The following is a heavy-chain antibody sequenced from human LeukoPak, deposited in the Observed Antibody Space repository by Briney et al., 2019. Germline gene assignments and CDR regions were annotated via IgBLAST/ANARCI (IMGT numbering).Heavy chain of an antibody. CDR1: GGSISSYC. CDR3: ARDIYSSGYYQFDY. Sequence: SETLSLTCTVSGGSISSYCWGWIRQPPGKGLEWIGSICYSGSTYYNPSLKSRVTMSVDTSKNQFSLKLSSVTAADTAVYYCARDIYSSGYYQFDYWGQGTLVTVSS. V-gene: IGHV4-39*07. J-gene: IGHJ4*02. CDR2: ICYSGST. D-gene: IGHD3-22*01.